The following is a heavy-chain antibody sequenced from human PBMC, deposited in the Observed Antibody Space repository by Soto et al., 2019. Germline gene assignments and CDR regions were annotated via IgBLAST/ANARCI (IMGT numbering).Heavy chain of an antibody. J-gene: IGHJ4*02. D-gene: IGHD3-3*01. V-gene: IGHV3-48*02. CDR1: GFPFSNYN. CDR2: ITDSSDTV. Sequence: PGGSLRLSCVASGFPFSNYNMNWVRQAPGKGLEWVSYITDSSDTVHYADSVRGRFTISRDNAESSLYLQMNSLRDEDTAVYFCARDFGHGYYLDYWGRGTLVTVSS. CDR3: ARDFGHGYYLDY.